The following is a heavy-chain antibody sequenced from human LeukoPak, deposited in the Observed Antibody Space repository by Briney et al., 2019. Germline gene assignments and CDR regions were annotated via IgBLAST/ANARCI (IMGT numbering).Heavy chain of an antibody. J-gene: IGHJ3*02. CDR1: GFTFRNYW. CDR3: ARKPCGGDCFAAFDI. Sequence: PGGSLRLSCAGSGFTFRNYWMHWVRQVPGKGLVWVSRINSDGSTTTYADSVKGRFTISRDDAKNTLYLQMNSLRVEDTAVYYCARKPCGGDCFAAFDIWGQGTMVTVSS. CDR2: INSDGSTT. V-gene: IGHV3-74*03. D-gene: IGHD2-21*02.